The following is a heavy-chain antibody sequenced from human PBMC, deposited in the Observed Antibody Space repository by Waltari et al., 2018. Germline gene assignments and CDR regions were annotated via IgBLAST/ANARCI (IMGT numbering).Heavy chain of an antibody. Sequence: EVQLLESGGGVVQPGGSLRLSCAASGFTVSSYAMSWVRQAPGKGLEWVSAISGSGGSTYYAVSVKGRFTISRDNSKTTLYLQMNSLSAEGTAVYYCANPGIAVADYWGQGTLVTVSS. CDR2: ISGSGGST. CDR3: ANPGIAVADY. D-gene: IGHD6-19*01. V-gene: IGHV3-23*01. J-gene: IGHJ4*02. CDR1: GFTVSSYA.